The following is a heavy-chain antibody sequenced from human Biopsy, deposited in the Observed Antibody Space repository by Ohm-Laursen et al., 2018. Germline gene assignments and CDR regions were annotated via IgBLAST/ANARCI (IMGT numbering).Heavy chain of an antibody. CDR2: ISSSGSPA. Sequence: SLRLSCTASGFALNTYEMNWVRQAPGKGLEWVSYISSSGSPAYYSDSVKGRFTISRDNAKNSLYLQMNSLRAGDTALYYCAKARVAIRYFDIWGRGTLVTVSS. V-gene: IGHV3-48*03. CDR3: AKARVAIRYFDI. J-gene: IGHJ2*01. D-gene: IGHD2-15*01. CDR1: GFALNTYE.